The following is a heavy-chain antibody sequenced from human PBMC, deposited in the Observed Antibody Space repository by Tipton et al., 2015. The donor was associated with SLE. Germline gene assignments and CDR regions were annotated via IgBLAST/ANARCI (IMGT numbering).Heavy chain of an antibody. CDR2: INPSGPYM. V-gene: IGHV1-46*01. CDR1: GYTFTSYH. Sequence: QSGPEVKKPGDSVKISCKAFGYTFTSYHVHWVRRAPGQGLEWMGIINPSGPYMSYVQKFQGRVTMTRDTSTSTVYMELSSLKSDDTATYYCARVPRSFAIFGGGFTGSYGMDVWGQGTTVTVSS. CDR3: ARVPRSFAIFGGGFTGSYGMDV. J-gene: IGHJ6*02. D-gene: IGHD3-3*01.